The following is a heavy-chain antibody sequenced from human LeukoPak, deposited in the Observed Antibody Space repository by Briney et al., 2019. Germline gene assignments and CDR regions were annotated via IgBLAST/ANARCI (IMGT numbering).Heavy chain of an antibody. CDR3: ARDGPYSDSWSGPFPFDM. J-gene: IGHJ3*02. CDR1: GFTFSSYA. Sequence: GGSLRLSCAASGFTFSSYAMSWVRQAPGKGLEWVSAISGSGGSTYYADSVKGRFTVSRDNAKNSLYLDMNSLRAEDTAVYYCARDGPYSDSWSGPFPFDMWGQGTMVTVSS. V-gene: IGHV3-23*01. CDR2: ISGSGGST. D-gene: IGHD3-3*01.